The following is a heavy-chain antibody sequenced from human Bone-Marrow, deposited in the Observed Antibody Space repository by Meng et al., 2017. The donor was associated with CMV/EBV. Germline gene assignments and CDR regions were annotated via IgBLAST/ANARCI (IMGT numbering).Heavy chain of an antibody. CDR1: GINVSRNY. J-gene: IGHJ4*02. V-gene: IGHV3-53*01. D-gene: IGHD3-10*01. CDR2: IYRGGRK. Sequence: CAGCGINVSRNYMRWVRKARGKGMEWVKVIYRGGRKNYEEYVKGRFTISRDNSKNTLYLQMNSLRAEDTAVYYCARGLFGFGELWDQGTLVTVSS. CDR3: ARGLFGFGEL.